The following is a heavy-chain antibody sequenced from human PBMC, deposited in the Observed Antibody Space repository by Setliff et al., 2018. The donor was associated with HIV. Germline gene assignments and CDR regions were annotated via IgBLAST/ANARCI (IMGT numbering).Heavy chain of an antibody. CDR1: GYTFTAYY. D-gene: IGHD3-3*01. CDR2: INPNSGCT. Sequence: ASVKVSCKAYGYTFTAYYMHWVRQAPGQGLEWMGWINPNSGCTNYAQKFRGRVTMTRDTSINTAHMYLSSLRSDDTAIYFCARGTDFWSGSSNFDYWGQGTQVTVS. J-gene: IGHJ4*02. CDR3: ARGTDFWSGSSNFDY. V-gene: IGHV1-2*02.